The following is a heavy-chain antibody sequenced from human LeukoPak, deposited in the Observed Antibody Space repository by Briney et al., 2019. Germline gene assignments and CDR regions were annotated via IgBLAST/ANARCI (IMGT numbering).Heavy chain of an antibody. CDR1: GGSFSGYY. Sequence: SETLSLTCAVYGGSFSGYYWSWIRQPAGKGLEWIGRIYTSGSTNYNPSLKSRVTMSVDTSKNQFSLKLSSVTAADTAVYYCASYAAAGRGYFDYWGQGTLVTVSS. CDR3: ASYAAAGRGYFDY. J-gene: IGHJ4*02. V-gene: IGHV4-59*10. D-gene: IGHD6-13*01. CDR2: IYTSGST.